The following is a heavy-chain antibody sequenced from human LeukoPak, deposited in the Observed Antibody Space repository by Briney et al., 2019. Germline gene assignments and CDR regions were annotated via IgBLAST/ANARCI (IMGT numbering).Heavy chain of an antibody. CDR1: GYTFTNYG. CDR2: ISPYNGNT. Sequence: GASVKDSCKTSGYTFTNYGISWVRQAPGQGLEWMGWISPYNGNTNYAQKLQGRVTMTTDTSTNTAYMELRSLRSDDTAVYYCARDEGYYGSGVDGNWGQGTLVTVSS. V-gene: IGHV1-18*01. J-gene: IGHJ4*02. D-gene: IGHD3-10*01. CDR3: ARDEGYYGSGVDGN.